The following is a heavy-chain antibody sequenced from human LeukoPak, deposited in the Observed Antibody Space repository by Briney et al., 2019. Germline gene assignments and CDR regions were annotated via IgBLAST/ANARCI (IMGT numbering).Heavy chain of an antibody. D-gene: IGHD4-17*01. J-gene: IGHJ4*02. CDR1: GFTFSSYG. V-gene: IGHV3-30*18. Sequence: GRSLRLPCAASGFTFSSYGMHWVRQAPGKGLEWVAVISYDGSNQYYADSVKGRFTISRDNSKSTLYLQMNSLRAEDTAVYYCAKEIYGDSGAFIDYWGQGTLVTVSS. CDR3: AKEIYGDSGAFIDY. CDR2: ISYDGSNQ.